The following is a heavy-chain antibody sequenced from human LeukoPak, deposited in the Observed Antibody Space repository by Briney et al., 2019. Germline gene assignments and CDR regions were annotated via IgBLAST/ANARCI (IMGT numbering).Heavy chain of an antibody. J-gene: IGHJ4*02. CDR3: AKSRIVVVPAASHYFDY. V-gene: IGHV3-30*02. CDR2: IRYDGSNK. Sequence: GGSLRLSCAASGFTFSSYGMHWVRQAPGKGLEWVAFIRYDGSNKYYADSVKGRFTISRDNSKNTLYLQMNSLRAEDTAVYYCAKSRIVVVPAASHYFDYWGQGTLVTVSS. CDR1: GFTFSSYG. D-gene: IGHD2-2*01.